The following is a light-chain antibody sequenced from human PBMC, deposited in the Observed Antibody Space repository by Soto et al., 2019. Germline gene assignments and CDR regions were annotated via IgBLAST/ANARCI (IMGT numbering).Light chain of an antibody. CDR1: QSVGDNF. Sequence: EIGLTQSPGTLSLSPGERATLACRASQSVGDNFLAWYHQSPGQALRLLIYGASSRATGIPDRFSGSGSGTDFTLTIDRLEPEDFALYFCHHYGSAPWTFGQGTEVEIK. CDR3: HHYGSAPWT. J-gene: IGKJ1*01. V-gene: IGKV3-20*01. CDR2: GAS.